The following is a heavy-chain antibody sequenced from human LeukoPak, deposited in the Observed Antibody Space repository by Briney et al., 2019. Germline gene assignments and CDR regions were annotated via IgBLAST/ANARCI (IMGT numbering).Heavy chain of an antibody. CDR1: GFNFDAFF. Sequence: GGSLRLSCAASGFNFDAFFLSWVRQAPGEGLEWVALINLDGRATYYADSVKGRFSISRDNARNLVYLQMNSLTVEDTAVYYCKRALRTGVGQGYWGQGALVTVSS. V-gene: IGHV3-7*01. CDR3: KRALRTGVGQGY. D-gene: IGHD3-3*01. J-gene: IGHJ4*02. CDR2: INLDGRAT.